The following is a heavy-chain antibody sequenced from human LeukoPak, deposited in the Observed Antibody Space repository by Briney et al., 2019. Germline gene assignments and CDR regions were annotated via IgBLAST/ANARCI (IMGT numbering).Heavy chain of an antibody. D-gene: IGHD3-10*01. CDR2: ISGSGGST. J-gene: IGHJ3*02. Sequence: GGSLRLSCAASGFTFSSYAMSWVRQAPGKGLEWVSAISGSGGSTYYADSVKGRFTISRDNSKNTLYLQMNSLRAEDTAVYYCARDLNVFKTYYYGSGSYDAFDIWGQGTMVTVSS. CDR1: GFTFSSYA. V-gene: IGHV3-23*01. CDR3: ARDLNVFKTYYYGSGSYDAFDI.